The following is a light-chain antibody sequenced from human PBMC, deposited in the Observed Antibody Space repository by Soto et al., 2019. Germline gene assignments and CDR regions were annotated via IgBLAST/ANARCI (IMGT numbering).Light chain of an antibody. Sequence: IVLTQSPVTLSLSPGERATLSCRASQSVSSNLAWYQQKPGQAPRLLIYGASTRATGTPDRFSGSGSGTDFTLTITPLEPEDFVVYFCQQYDTSPITFGQGTRLEIK. CDR3: QQYDTSPIT. CDR1: QSVSSN. V-gene: IGKV3-20*01. CDR2: GAS. J-gene: IGKJ5*01.